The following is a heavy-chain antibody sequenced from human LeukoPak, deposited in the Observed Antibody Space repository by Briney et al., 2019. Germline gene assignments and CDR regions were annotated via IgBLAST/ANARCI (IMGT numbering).Heavy chain of an antibody. J-gene: IGHJ4*02. CDR2: IFGSGGSA. V-gene: IGHV3-23*01. D-gene: IGHD3-22*01. Sequence: GGSLRLSCIASGFTFNNYAMYWVRQAPRKGLEWVAGIFGSGGSAHYADSVKGRFTISRDNSKNTVYLQIDSLRGEDTALYYWTKTTTGYSSGQYPGWPADHWGQGALVTVSS. CDR1: GFTFNNYA. CDR3: TKTTTGYSSGQYPGWPADH.